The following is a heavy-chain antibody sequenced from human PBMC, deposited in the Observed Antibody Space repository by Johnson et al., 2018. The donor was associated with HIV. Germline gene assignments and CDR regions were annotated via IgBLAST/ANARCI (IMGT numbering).Heavy chain of an antibody. D-gene: IGHD2/OR15-2a*01. CDR1: GFTFADYG. J-gene: IGHJ3*02. CDR2: IAHDESIT. V-gene: IGHV3-30*03. CDR3: AREGKYLAGAEDAFDI. Sequence: QVQLVESGGGVVQPGRSLRLSCAASGFTFADYGMHWVRQPPGKGLEWVAFIAHDESITHYADSVKGRFTMSRDNSKNTLYLHMKSLRPEDTSIYYCAREGKYLAGAEDAFDIWGQGTMVTVSS.